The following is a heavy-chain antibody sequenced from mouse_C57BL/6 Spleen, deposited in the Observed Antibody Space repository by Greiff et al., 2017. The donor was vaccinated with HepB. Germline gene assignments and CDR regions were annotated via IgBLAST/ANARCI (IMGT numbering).Heavy chain of an antibody. CDR2: IDPSDSET. CDR3: ARRYGSSYPYFDV. Sequence: QVQLQQPGAELVRPGSSVKLSCKASGYTFTSYWMHWVKQRPIQGLEWIGNIDPSDSETRYNQKFKDKATLTVDKSSSTAYMQLSSLTSEDSAVYYCARRYGSSYPYFDVWGTGTTVTVSS. CDR1: GYTFTSYW. V-gene: IGHV1-52*01. D-gene: IGHD1-1*01. J-gene: IGHJ1*03.